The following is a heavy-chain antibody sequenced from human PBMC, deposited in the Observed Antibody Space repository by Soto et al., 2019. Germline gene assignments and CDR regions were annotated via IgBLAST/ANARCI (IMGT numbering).Heavy chain of an antibody. CDR2: IYYSGST. D-gene: IGHD2-2*01. J-gene: IGHJ4*02. V-gene: IGHV4-30-4*01. CDR3: ARDSGCSSTSCYGLDY. Sequence: SETLSLTCTVSGGSISSGDYYWSWIRQPPGKGLEWIGYIYYSGSTYYNPSLKSRVTISVDTSKNQFSLKLSSVTAADTAVYYCARDSGCSSTSCYGLDYWGQGTLVTVSS. CDR1: GGSISSGDYY.